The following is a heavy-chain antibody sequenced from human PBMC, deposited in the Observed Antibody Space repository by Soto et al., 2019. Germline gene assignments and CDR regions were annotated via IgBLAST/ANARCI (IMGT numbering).Heavy chain of an antibody. CDR1: GFAFGSHG. V-gene: IGHV3-30*03. D-gene: IGHD2-2*01. J-gene: IGHJ6*02. CDR2: ISHDGQNQ. Sequence: QVQLVESGGGVVPPGRSLKLSCIASGFAFGSHGMHWVRQVSGKGLERVAVISHDGQNQYYRESVKGRFTISRDNSKNSLFLEVHSLRVEDTAVYYCARERADIVVAPVATSGMDVWGQGTAVTVSS. CDR3: ARERADIVVAPVATSGMDV.